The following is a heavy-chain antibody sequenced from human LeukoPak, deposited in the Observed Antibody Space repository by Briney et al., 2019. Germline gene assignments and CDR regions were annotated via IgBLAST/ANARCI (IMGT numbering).Heavy chain of an antibody. D-gene: IGHD3-10*01. CDR1: GFTFSSYS. CDR2: ISSSSSTI. V-gene: IGHV3-48*01. CDR3: ARDPDYGSGNYCFDY. Sequence: PGGSLRLSCAASGFTFSSYSMNWVHQAPGKGLEWVSYISSSSSTIYYADSVKGRFTISRDNAKNSLYLQMNSLRAEDTAVYYCARDPDYGSGNYCFDYWGQGTLVTVSS. J-gene: IGHJ4*02.